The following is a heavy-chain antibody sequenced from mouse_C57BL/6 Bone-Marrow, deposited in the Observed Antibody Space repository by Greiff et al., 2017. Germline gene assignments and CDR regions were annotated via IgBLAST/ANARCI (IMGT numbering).Heavy chain of an antibody. CDR3: TSLGGYTYYFGY. Sequence: VQLKQSGAELVRPGASVKLSCKASGFNIKDDYMNWVKQRPDQGLEWIGWIDPENGDTEYDSKFKGTATITADTSSNTAYLQLSSLTSDDTAVYYGTSLGGYTYYFGYWGQGTTLTVSS. D-gene: IGHD1-1*02. J-gene: IGHJ2*01. CDR1: GFNIKDDY. V-gene: IGHV14-4*01. CDR2: IDPENGDT.